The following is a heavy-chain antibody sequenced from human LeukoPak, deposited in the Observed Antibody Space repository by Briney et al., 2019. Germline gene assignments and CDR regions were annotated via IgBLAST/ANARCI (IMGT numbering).Heavy chain of an antibody. Sequence: SETLSLTCTVSGGSVSSGSYYWSWIRQPPGKRLEWIGYISYSGSTNYNPSLKSQVAISVDTSKNQFSLKLSSVTAADTAVYYCATDGGDYWGQGTLVTVSS. CDR1: GGSVSSGSYY. V-gene: IGHV4-61*01. CDR3: ATDGGDY. J-gene: IGHJ4*02. CDR2: ISYSGST. D-gene: IGHD3-10*01.